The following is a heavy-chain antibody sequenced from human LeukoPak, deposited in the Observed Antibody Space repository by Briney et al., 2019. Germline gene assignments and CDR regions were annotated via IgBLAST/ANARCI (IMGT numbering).Heavy chain of an antibody. CDR2: INPNSGGT. CDR1: GYIFAGYY. CDR3: ARDNTMVRGVIY. D-gene: IGHD3-10*01. Sequence: ASVKVSCKASGYIFAGYYLHWVRQAPGQGLEWMGWINPNSGGTNYAQKFQGRVTMTRDTSISTAYMELSRLRSDDTAVYYCARDNTMVRGVIYWGQGTLVTVSS. J-gene: IGHJ4*02. V-gene: IGHV1-2*02.